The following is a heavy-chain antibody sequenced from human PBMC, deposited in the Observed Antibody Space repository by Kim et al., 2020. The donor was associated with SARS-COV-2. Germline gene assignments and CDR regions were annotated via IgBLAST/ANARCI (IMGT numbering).Heavy chain of an antibody. V-gene: IGHV1-24*01. D-gene: IGHD1-26*01. CDR2: FDPEDGET. CDR1: GYTLTELS. CDR3: ATDRGGVANYLSVGAIGY. J-gene: IGHJ4*02. Sequence: ASVKVSCKVSGYTLTELSMHWVRQAPGKGLEWMGGFDPEDGETIYAQKFQGRVTMTEDTSTDTAYMELSSLRSEDTAVYYCATDRGGVANYLSVGAIGYWGQGTLVTVSS.